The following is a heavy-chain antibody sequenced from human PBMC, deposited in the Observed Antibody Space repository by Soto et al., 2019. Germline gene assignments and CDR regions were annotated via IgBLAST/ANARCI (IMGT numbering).Heavy chain of an antibody. J-gene: IGHJ4*02. CDR2: IYPGDHET. CDR1: GYTFSNFW. D-gene: IGHD6-13*01. V-gene: IGHV5-51*01. CDR3: ARSPRSSPYFDF. Sequence: GESLKISCQCSGYTFSNFWIGWVRQLPGQGLEWMGIIYPGDHETRYSPSFLGKVTSSAEKSINTAYLQWSSLEASDSAFYFCARSPRSSPYFDFWGQGALVTVSS.